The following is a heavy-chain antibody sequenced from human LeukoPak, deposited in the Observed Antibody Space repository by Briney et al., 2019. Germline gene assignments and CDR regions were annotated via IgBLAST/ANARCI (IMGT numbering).Heavy chain of an antibody. CDR1: GYTFTSYD. Sequence: AASVTVSCKASGYTFTSYDINWVRQATGQGLEWMGWMNPNSGNTGYAQKFQGRVTMTRNTSISTAYMELSSLRSEDTAVYYCARGYYDILTGYLGIYYYYGMDVWGQGTTVTVSS. V-gene: IGHV1-8*01. J-gene: IGHJ6*02. CDR3: ARGYYDILTGYLGIYYYYGMDV. CDR2: MNPNSGNT. D-gene: IGHD3-9*01.